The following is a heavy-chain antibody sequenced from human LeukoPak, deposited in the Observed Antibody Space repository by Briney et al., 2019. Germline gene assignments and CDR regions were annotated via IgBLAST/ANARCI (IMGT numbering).Heavy chain of an antibody. Sequence: QSGGSLRLSCAASGFTFSSYAMSWVRQAPGKGLEWVSAISGRGGSTYYADSVKGRFTISRDNSKNTLYLQMNSLRAEDTAVYYCAKVTLLWFSGMDVWGQGTTVTVSS. J-gene: IGHJ6*02. D-gene: IGHD3-10*01. CDR1: GFTFSSYA. CDR3: AKVTLLWFSGMDV. CDR2: ISGRGGST. V-gene: IGHV3-23*01.